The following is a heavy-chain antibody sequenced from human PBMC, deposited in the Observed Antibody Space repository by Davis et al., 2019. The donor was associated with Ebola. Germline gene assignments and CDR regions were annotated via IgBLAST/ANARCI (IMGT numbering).Heavy chain of an antibody. D-gene: IGHD3-22*01. CDR2: TYYSGST. J-gene: IGHJ4*02. CDR1: GGSISSYY. Sequence: SETLSLTCTVSGGSISSYYWSWIRQPPGKGLEWIGYTYYSGSTNYNPSLKSRVTISVDTSKNQFSLKLSTVTAADTAVYYCARDGYYYDSSGYYGSVYFDYWGQGTLVTVSS. CDR3: ARDGYYYDSSGYYGSVYFDY. V-gene: IGHV4-59*01.